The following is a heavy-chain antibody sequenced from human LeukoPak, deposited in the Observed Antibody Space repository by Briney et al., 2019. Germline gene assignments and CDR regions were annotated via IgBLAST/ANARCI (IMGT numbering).Heavy chain of an antibody. D-gene: IGHD1-26*01. CDR3: SGSYLYYYYYYMHV. J-gene: IGHJ6*03. CDR1: GGSISSSSFY. CDR2: MYYSGST. Sequence: SETLSLTRTVSGGSISSSSFYWGWIRQPPGKGLEWIGSMYYSGSTYYNPSLKSRVTISVDTSKNQFSLKLSSVTAADTAVYYCSGSYLYYYYYYMHVWGKGTTVTISS. V-gene: IGHV4-39*07.